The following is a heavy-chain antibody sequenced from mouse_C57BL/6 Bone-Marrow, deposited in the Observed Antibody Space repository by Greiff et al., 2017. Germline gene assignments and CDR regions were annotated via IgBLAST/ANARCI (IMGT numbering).Heavy chain of an antibody. CDR3: TTAYYSNYRGYYFDY. D-gene: IGHD2-5*01. CDR2: IDPENGDT. CDR1: GFNIKDDY. J-gene: IGHJ2*01. V-gene: IGHV14-4*01. Sequence: VQLQQSGAELVRPGASVKLSCTASGFNIKDDYMHWVKQRPEQGLEWIGWIDPENGDTEYASKFQGKATITADTSSNTAYLQLSSRTSEDTAVYYCTTAYYSNYRGYYFDYWGQGTTLTVSS.